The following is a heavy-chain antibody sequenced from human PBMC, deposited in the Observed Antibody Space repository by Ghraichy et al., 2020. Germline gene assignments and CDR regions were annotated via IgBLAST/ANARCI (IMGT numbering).Heavy chain of an antibody. Sequence: SETLSLTCAVYGGSFSGYYWSWIRQPPGKGLEWIGEINHSGSTNYNPSLKSRVTISVDTSKNQFSLKLSSVTAADTAGYYCARHMVRGVIITSSYYYYYGMDVWGQGTTVTVSS. J-gene: IGHJ6*02. CDR2: INHSGST. CDR3: ARHMVRGVIITSSYYYYYGMDV. D-gene: IGHD3-10*01. CDR1: GGSFSGYY. V-gene: IGHV4-34*01.